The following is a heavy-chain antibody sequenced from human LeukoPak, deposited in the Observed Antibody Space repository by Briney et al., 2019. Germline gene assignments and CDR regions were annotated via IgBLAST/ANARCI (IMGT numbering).Heavy chain of an antibody. D-gene: IGHD2-8*02. J-gene: IGHJ4*02. CDR3: AKGLVLYYFDY. V-gene: IGHV3-23*01. CDR2: ISGSGGST. Sequence: GGSLILSCAASGFTFSSYAMSWVRQAPGKGLEWVSAISGSGGSTYYADSVKGRFTISRDNSKNTLYLQMNSLSAEDTAVYYCAKGLVLYYFDYWGQGTLVTVSS. CDR1: GFTFSSYA.